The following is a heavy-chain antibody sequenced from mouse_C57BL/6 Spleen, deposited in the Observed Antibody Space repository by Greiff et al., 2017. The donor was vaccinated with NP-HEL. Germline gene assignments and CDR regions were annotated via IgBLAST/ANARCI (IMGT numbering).Heavy chain of an antibody. CDR2: IDPSDSET. CDR1: GYTFTSYW. J-gene: IGHJ4*01. CDR3: ARTPGNYRDYALDY. V-gene: IGHV1-52*01. Sequence: QVQLQQPGAELVRPGSSVKLSCKASGYTFTSYWMHWVKQRPIQGLEWIGNIDPSDSETHYNQKFKDKATLTVDKSSSTAYMQLSSLTSEDSSVYYCARTPGNYRDYALDYWGQGTSVTVSS. D-gene: IGHD2-1*01.